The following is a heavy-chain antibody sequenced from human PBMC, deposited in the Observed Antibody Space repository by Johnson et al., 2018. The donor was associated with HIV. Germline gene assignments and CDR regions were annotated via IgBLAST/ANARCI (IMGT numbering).Heavy chain of an antibody. Sequence: QMQLVESGGGVVQPGRSLRLSCAASGFTFSSYAMHWVRQAPGKGLEWVAVISYDGSNKYYADSVKGRFTISRDNSKNSLILQMNSLRDEDTAVYYCARRTVTARFDIWGQGTLVTVSS. CDR2: ISYDGSNK. CDR1: GFTFSSYA. CDR3: ARRTVTARFDI. V-gene: IGHV3-30*04. D-gene: IGHD4-17*01. J-gene: IGHJ3*02.